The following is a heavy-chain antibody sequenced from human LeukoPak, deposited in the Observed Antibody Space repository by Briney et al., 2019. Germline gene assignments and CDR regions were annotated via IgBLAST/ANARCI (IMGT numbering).Heavy chain of an antibody. J-gene: IGHJ4*02. Sequence: ASVKVSCKASGYTFTSYGISWVRQAPGQGLEWMGWISAYNGNTNYAQKLQGRVTMTTDTSTSTAYTELRSLRSDDTAVYYCARALNGGNSDFDYWGQGTLVTVSS. V-gene: IGHV1-18*01. CDR3: ARALNGGNSDFDY. CDR2: ISAYNGNT. CDR1: GYTFTSYG. D-gene: IGHD4-23*01.